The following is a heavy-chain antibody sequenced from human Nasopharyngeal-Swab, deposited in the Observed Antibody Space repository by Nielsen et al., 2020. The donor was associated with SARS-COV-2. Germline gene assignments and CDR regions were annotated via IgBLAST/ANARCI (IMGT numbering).Heavy chain of an antibody. Sequence: SVTVSCKVSGYTLTVLPIHWVRQAPGKGLEWMGTVVPEDGEPIYAQNFQGRVTMTEDTSTYTAYLELSSLRSEDTAVYYCASEGSGVFGVVIYAFDIWGPGTLVTVSS. CDR2: VVPEDGEP. D-gene: IGHD3-3*01. V-gene: IGHV1-24*01. CDR1: GYTLTVLP. CDR3: ASEGSGVFGVVIYAFDI. J-gene: IGHJ3*02.